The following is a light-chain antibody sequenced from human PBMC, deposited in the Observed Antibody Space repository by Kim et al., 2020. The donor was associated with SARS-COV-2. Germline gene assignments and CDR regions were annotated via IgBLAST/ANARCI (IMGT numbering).Light chain of an antibody. V-gene: IGKV3-15*01. CDR2: GAS. J-gene: IGKJ1*01. Sequence: FSPGERATLSGRASQSVSSNLAWYQQKPGQAPRLLIYGASTRATGIPARFSGSGSGTEFTLTISSLQSEDFAVYYCQQYNNWPQTFGQGTKVEVK. CDR3: QQYNNWPQT. CDR1: QSVSSN.